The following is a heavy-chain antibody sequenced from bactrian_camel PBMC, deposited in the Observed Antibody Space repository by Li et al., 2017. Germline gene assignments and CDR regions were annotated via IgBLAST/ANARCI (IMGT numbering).Heavy chain of an antibody. CDR2: IRNGGDIK. Sequence: VQLVESGGGSVQTGGSRRLTCAISGLTFDDTDFGWYRQAPGKGLEWVSSIRNGGDIKWYGDSVKGRFTISRDNYWNSLSLQLSSLQIEDTATYYCVKELTSRYDMADFGSWGQGPRSPSP. D-gene: IGHD3*01. CDR1: GLTFDDTD. J-gene: IGHJ6*01. V-gene: IGHV3-1*01. CDR3: VKELTSRYDMADFGS.